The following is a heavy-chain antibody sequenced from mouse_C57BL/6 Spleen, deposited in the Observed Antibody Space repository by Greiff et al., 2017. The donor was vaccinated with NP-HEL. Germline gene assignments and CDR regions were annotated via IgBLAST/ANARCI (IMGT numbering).Heavy chain of an antibody. Sequence: VQLQQPGAELVMPGASVKLSCKASGYTFTSYWMHWVKQRPGQGLEWIGEIDPSDSYTNYNQKFKGKSTLTVDKSSSTAYMQLSSLTSEDSAVYYCARRWDGYFDYWGQGTTLTVSS. J-gene: IGHJ2*01. CDR3: ARRWDGYFDY. D-gene: IGHD4-1*01. CDR2: IDPSDSYT. CDR1: GYTFTSYW. V-gene: IGHV1-69*01.